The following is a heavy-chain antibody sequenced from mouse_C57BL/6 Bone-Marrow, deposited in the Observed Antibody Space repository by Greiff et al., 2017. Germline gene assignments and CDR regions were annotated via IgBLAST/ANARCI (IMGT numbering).Heavy chain of an antibody. CDR2: ISGGVVHT. V-gene: IGHV5-9*01. CDR1: GFTFSSYT. Sequence: EVKLMESGGGLVKPGGSLKLSCAASGFTFSSYTMSWVRQTPENRLQWVSSISGGVVHTYSPDSVKGRFTISRDNDKNILYLQMSSLRSEDTALYYCSRQVTTVLATKYFDVWGTGTTVTVSS. D-gene: IGHD1-1*01. CDR3: SRQVTTVLATKYFDV. J-gene: IGHJ1*03.